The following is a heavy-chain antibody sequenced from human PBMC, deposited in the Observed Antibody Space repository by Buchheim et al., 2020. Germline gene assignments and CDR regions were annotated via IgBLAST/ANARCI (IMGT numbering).Heavy chain of an antibody. CDR2: ISYNGIS. CDR1: GGSISSSY. Sequence: QVQLQESGPGLVKPSETLSLTCTVSGGSISSSYWSWMRRRPGKGLEWIGHISYNGISNYSPSLKSRITISVDTSKNQFSLNLNSVSAADTAVYYCARAIPYDYGDYSFSPWGQGTL. CDR3: ARAIPYDYGDYSFSP. V-gene: IGHV4-59*01. D-gene: IGHD4-17*01. J-gene: IGHJ5*02.